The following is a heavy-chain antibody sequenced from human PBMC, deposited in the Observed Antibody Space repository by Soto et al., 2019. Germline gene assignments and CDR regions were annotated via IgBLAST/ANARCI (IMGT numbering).Heavy chain of an antibody. J-gene: IGHJ4*02. CDR3: AREGGGETMVRGVMRY. CDR1: GGTFSSYA. Sequence: QVQLVQSGAEVKKPGSSVKVSCKASGGTFSSYAISWVRQAPGQGLEWMGGIIPIFGTANYEQKFQGRVRITTDESPSTAYMELSSLRSEGTAVYYCAREGGGETMVRGVMRYWGQGTLVTVS. V-gene: IGHV1-69*01. CDR2: IIPIFGTA. D-gene: IGHD3-10*01.